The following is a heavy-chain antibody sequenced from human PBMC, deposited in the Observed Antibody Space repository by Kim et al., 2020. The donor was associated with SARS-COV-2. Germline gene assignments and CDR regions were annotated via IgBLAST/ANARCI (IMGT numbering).Heavy chain of an antibody. V-gene: IGHV4-59*01. CDR1: GGSISSYY. CDR3: ARGRGSGWEVGYYYYGMDV. D-gene: IGHD6-19*01. J-gene: IGHJ6*02. Sequence: SETLSLTCTVSGGSISSYYWSWIRQPPGKGLEWIGYIYYSGSTNYNPSLKSRVTISVDTSKNQFSLKLSSVTAADTAVYYCARGRGSGWEVGYYYYGMDVWGQGTTVTVSS. CDR2: IYYSGST.